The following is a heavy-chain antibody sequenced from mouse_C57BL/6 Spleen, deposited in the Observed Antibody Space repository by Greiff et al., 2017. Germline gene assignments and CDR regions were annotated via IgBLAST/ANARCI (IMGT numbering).Heavy chain of an antibody. V-gene: IGHV14-1*01. J-gene: IGHJ3*01. CDR1: GFNIKDYY. Sequence: VHVKQSGAELVRPGASVKLSCTASGFNIKDYYMHWVKQRPEQGLEWIGRIDPEDGDTEYAPKFQGKATMTADTSSNTAYLQLSSLTSEDSAVYYCTRAYGNFFAYWGKGTLVTVSA. CDR2: IDPEDGDT. D-gene: IGHD2-1*01. CDR3: TRAYGNFFAY.